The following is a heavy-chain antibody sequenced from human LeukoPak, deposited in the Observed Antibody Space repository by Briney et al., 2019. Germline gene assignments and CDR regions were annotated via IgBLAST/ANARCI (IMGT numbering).Heavy chain of an antibody. D-gene: IGHD2/OR15-2a*01. J-gene: IGHJ3*02. CDR3: ARGGTFARAFDI. CDR2: IYHSGST. V-gene: IGHV4-30-2*01. Sequence: SQTLSLTCTVSGGSISSGGYYWSWIRQPPGKGLEWIGYIYHSGSTYYNPSLKSRVTISVDRSKNQFSLKLSSVTAADTAVYYCARGGTFARAFDIWGQGTMVTVSS. CDR1: GGSISSGGYY.